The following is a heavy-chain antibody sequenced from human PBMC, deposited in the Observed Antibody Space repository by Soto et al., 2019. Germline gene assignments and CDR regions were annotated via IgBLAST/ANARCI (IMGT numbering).Heavy chain of an antibody. J-gene: IGHJ6*02. CDR3: ARVYDFWSGYYYYYYYGMDV. CDR1: GYTFTSYG. Sequence: ASVKVSCKASGYTFTSYGISWVRQAPGQGLEWMGWISAYNGNTNYAQKLQDRVTMTTDTSTSTAYMELRSLRSDDTAVYYCARVYDFWSGYYYYYYYGMDVWGQGTTVTVSS. V-gene: IGHV1-18*01. CDR2: ISAYNGNT. D-gene: IGHD3-3*01.